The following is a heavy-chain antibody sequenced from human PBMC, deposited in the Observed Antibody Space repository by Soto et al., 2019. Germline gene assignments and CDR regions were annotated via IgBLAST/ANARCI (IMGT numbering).Heavy chain of an antibody. Sequence: GGSLRLSCAASGFTFTSYDMNWVRQAPGKGLEWVSYISGNSSSIYYAESVKGRFTISRDNAKNSLYLQMNSLRDEDTAVYYCARGGVTYYYDISGFLVGSWGQGTLVTVSS. CDR2: ISGNSSSI. D-gene: IGHD3-22*01. J-gene: IGHJ4*02. V-gene: IGHV3-48*02. CDR1: GFTFTSYD. CDR3: ARGGVTYYYDISGFLVGS.